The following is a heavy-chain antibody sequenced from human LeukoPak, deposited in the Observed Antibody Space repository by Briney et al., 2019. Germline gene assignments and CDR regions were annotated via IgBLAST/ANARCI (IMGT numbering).Heavy chain of an antibody. D-gene: IGHD4-23*01. V-gene: IGHV4-61*02. J-gene: IGHJ5*02. CDR3: ARFFSSGGKGNWFDP. CDR1: GGSMSGGGYC. CDR2: IYTSGST. Sequence: SETLSLTCSVSGGSMSGGGYCWRWLRQPAGKGLEWIGRIYTSGSTNYNPSLKSRVTISVDTSKNEFSLKLNSVTAADTAVYYCARFFSSGGKGNWFDPWGQGTLVTVSS.